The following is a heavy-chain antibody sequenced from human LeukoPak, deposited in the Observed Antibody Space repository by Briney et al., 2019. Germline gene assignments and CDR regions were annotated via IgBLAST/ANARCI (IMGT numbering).Heavy chain of an antibody. D-gene: IGHD4-17*01. CDR1: GGSISSSDYY. CDR2: IYHSGST. Sequence: SETLSLTCTVSGGSISSSDYYWGWIRQPPGKGLEWIGEIYHSGSTNYNPSLKTRVTISVDKSKNQFSLKLSSVTAADTAVYYCARASHDYGDYSHFDYWGQGTLVTVSS. CDR3: ARASHDYGDYSHFDY. J-gene: IGHJ4*02. V-gene: IGHV4-39*07.